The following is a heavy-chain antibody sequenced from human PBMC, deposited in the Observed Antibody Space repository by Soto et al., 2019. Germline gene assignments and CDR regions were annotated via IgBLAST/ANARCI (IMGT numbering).Heavy chain of an antibody. CDR1: GVTFSGSA. D-gene: IGHD6-13*01. J-gene: IGHJ4*02. CDR3: TRLSYTNSWLFDY. CDR2: VRSKANNYAT. Sequence: GGSLRLSCAASGVTFSGSAMHWVRQASRKGLEWIGRVRSKANNYATLYAASVEGRFTISRDDSKNTAYLQMNSLKTEDTAVYYCTRLSYTNSWLFDYWGQGTLVTVSS. V-gene: IGHV3-73*01.